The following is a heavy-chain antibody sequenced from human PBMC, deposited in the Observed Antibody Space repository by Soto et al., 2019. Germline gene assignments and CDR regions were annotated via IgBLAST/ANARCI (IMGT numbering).Heavy chain of an antibody. Sequence: GGSLRLSYAASVVTFSSSYVSWVRQAPGKGLEWVASIKPDGSDVYYVASVMGRFTISRDNAKNSLSLQMNSLRVEDPAFYYCATDLTWGSTWGQGALVTVSS. CDR1: VVTFSSSY. V-gene: IGHV3-7*03. CDR3: ATDLTWGST. CDR2: IKPDGSDV. D-gene: IGHD7-27*01. J-gene: IGHJ1*01.